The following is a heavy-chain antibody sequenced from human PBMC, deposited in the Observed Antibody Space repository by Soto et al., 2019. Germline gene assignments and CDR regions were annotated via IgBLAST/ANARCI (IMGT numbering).Heavy chain of an antibody. CDR1: GYTFTSYD. V-gene: IGHV1-8*01. Sequence: ASVKVSCKASGYTFTSYDINWVRQATGQGLEWMGWMNPNSGNTGYAQKFQGRVTMTRNTSISTAYMELSSLRSEDTAVYYCASGWMGFIAARPEDYYYYMDVWGKGTTVTVSS. CDR2: MNPNSGNT. J-gene: IGHJ6*03. CDR3: ASGWMGFIAARPEDYYYYMDV. D-gene: IGHD6-6*01.